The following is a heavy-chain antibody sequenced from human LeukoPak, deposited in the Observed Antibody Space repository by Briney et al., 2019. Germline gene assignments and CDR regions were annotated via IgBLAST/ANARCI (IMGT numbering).Heavy chain of an antibody. Sequence: GGSLRLSCAASEFTFSSYEMHWVRQAPGKGLEWVSYIDSSGSTIYYADSVKGRFTISRDNAKNSVYLQMNSLRAEDTAVYYCAREGRYYFDHWGQGTLVTVSS. D-gene: IGHD1-14*01. CDR1: EFTFSSYE. CDR3: AREGRYYFDH. V-gene: IGHV3-48*03. CDR2: IDSSGSTI. J-gene: IGHJ4*02.